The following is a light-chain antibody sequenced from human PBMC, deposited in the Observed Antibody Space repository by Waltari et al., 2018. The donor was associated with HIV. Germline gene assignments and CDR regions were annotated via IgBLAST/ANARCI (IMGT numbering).Light chain of an antibody. Sequence: QSVLTQPPSVSAAPGQKVTISCSGSSSNLGSNSVSWYQQLPGTAPKFLNYDKNKRPAGSPDRCSGSQAGTAATLGITGLQTGDEADDYGATWDSSRSAVVFGGGTKLTGL. J-gene: IGLJ2*01. CDR3: ATWDSSRSAVV. CDR2: DKN. V-gene: IGLV1-51*01. CDR1: SSNLGSNS.